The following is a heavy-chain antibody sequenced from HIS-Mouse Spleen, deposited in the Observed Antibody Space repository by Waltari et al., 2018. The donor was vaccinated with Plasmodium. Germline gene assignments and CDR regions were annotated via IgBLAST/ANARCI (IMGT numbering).Heavy chain of an antibody. Sequence: EVQLVESGGGLVKPGASLRLSCPASGFTFSSYSLSWVRQAPGKGLEWVSSIDSVKGRFTISRDNAKNSLYLQMNSLRAEDTAVYYCAREDILTGYYNDYWYFDLWGRGTLVTVSS. J-gene: IGHJ2*01. D-gene: IGHD3-9*01. CDR1: GFTFSSYS. V-gene: IGHV3-21*01. CDR3: AREDILTGYYNDYWYFDL. CDR2: I.